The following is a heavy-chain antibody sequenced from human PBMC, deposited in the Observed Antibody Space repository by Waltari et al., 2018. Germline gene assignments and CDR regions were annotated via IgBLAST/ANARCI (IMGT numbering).Heavy chain of an antibody. V-gene: IGHV3-9*01. J-gene: IGHJ3*02. D-gene: IGHD3-3*01. Sequence: EVQLVESGGGLVQPGRSLRLSCAASGFTFDDYAMHWVRQAPGKGLEWVSGISWNSGSIGYADSVKGRFTISRDNAKNSLYLQMNSLRAEDTALYYCAKDIVRDFWSGYYPDAFDIWGQGTMVTVSS. CDR3: AKDIVRDFWSGYYPDAFDI. CDR2: ISWNSGSI. CDR1: GFTFDDYA.